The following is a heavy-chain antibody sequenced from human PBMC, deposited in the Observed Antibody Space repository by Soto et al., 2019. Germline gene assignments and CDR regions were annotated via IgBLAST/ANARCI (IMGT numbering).Heavy chain of an antibody. CDR3: ARGDYDILTGHYLFDY. Sequence: SETLSLTCTVSGGAISSYYWSWIRQPPGKGLEWIGYIYYSGSTNYNPSLKSRVTISVDTSKNQFSLKLSSVTAADTAVYYCARGDYDILTGHYLFDYWGQGTLVTVSS. CDR2: IYYSGST. CDR1: GGAISSYY. V-gene: IGHV4-59*01. D-gene: IGHD3-9*01. J-gene: IGHJ4*02.